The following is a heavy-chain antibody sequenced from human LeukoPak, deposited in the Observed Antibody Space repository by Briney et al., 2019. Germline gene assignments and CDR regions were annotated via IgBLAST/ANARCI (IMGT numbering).Heavy chain of an antibody. CDR1: GGSISSSSYY. Sequence: SETLSLTCTVSGGSISSSSYYWSWIRQPPGKGLEWIGYIYYSGSTNYNPSLKSRVTISVDTSKNQFSLNLSSVTAADTAVYYCARDLLSTAGYFDYRGQGTLVTVSS. CDR3: ARDLLSTAGYFDY. D-gene: IGHD6-19*01. V-gene: IGHV4-61*01. J-gene: IGHJ4*02. CDR2: IYYSGST.